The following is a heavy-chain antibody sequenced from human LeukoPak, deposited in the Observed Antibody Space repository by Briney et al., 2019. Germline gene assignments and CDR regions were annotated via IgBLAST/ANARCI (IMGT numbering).Heavy chain of an antibody. CDR2: IYGNGDK. CDR3: VHRTMVTSVDH. D-gene: IGHD4-17*01. CDR1: GFSLNTNAVA. J-gene: IGHJ4*02. Sequence: KESGPTLVKPTQTLTLTCTFSGFSLNTNAVAVGWVRQPPGQALEWLTFIYGNGDKRYSPPLASRLTITKDTSKNQVVLTMTDMDYVDTATYYCVHRTMVTSVDHWGQGTLVTVSS. V-gene: IGHV2-5*01.